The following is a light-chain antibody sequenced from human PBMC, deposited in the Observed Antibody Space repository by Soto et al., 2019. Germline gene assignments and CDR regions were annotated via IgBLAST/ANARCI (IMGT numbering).Light chain of an antibody. Sequence: DIQMIQYPSSVSASGGDRVPVSCRASQGISSYLAWYQQKPRKAPKLLIYAASTLQSGVPSRFSGSGSGTEFTLTISSLQPEDFATYYCQQLNSYPMTFGQGTRLEIK. CDR1: QGISSY. V-gene: IGKV1-9*01. CDR3: QQLNSYPMT. CDR2: AAS. J-gene: IGKJ5*01.